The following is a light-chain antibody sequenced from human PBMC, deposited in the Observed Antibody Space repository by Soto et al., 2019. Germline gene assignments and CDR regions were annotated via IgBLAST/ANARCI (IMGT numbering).Light chain of an antibody. Sequence: NFMLTQPHSVSESPGKTVSISCNRSSGSIASNHVQWYQQRPGSAPTTVIYKDNQRPSGVPDRFSGSIDSSSNAASLTISGLKTEDEADYYCQSYDRNNVVFGGGTKLTVL. V-gene: IGLV6-57*04. J-gene: IGLJ2*01. CDR1: SGSIASNH. CDR2: KDN. CDR3: QSYDRNNVV.